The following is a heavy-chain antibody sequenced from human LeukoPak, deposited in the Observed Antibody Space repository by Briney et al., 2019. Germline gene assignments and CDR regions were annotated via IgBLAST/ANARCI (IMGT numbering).Heavy chain of an antibody. D-gene: IGHD3-22*01. CDR2: VDPEDGET. CDR3: ATVSYYYDSSGHRGGWFDP. Sequence: ASLKISCKVSGYTFTDYYMHWVQQAPGKGLEWMGLVDPEDGETIYAEKFQGRVTITADTSTDTAYMELSSLRSEDTAVYYCATVSYYYDSSGHRGGWFDPWGQGTLVTVSS. CDR1: GYTFTDYY. J-gene: IGHJ5*02. V-gene: IGHV1-69-2*01.